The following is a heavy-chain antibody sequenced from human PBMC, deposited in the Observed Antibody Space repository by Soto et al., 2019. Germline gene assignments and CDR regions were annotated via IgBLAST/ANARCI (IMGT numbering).Heavy chain of an antibody. J-gene: IGHJ4*02. CDR3: ARGAI. V-gene: IGHV3-74*01. CDR2: IKGDGSRT. Sequence: EVQVVESGGGLVQPGGSLRLSCVVSGFTFSSYWMHWVRQAPGEGLVCVSWIKGDGSRTEYADSVKGRFTISRDNAKNMLYLQMNSGRAEEMAVYYCARGAIRGQGTLGTVSS. CDR1: GFTFSSYW.